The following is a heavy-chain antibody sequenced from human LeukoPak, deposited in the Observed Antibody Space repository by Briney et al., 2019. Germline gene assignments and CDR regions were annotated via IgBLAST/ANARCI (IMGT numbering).Heavy chain of an antibody. D-gene: IGHD3-16*02. Sequence: GGSLRLSCAASGFTFSTYTMNWVRQAPGKGLEWVSSIGKNSDIYYADSVKGRFTISRDNAKNSLHLEMNSPRAEDTAMYYCARDLGVRLGELSSWGYWGQGTLVTVSS. V-gene: IGHV3-69-1*01. CDR1: GFTFSTYT. J-gene: IGHJ4*02. CDR2: IGKNSDI. CDR3: ARDLGVRLGELSSWGY.